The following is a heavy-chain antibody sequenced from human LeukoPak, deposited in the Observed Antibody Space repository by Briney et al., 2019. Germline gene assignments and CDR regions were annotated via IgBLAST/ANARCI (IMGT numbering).Heavy chain of an antibody. Sequence: GGSLRLSCAASGFTFSNYAMSWVRQAPGKGLEWVSAISGNGGSTYYADSVKGRFTISRDNSKNTLYLQMNSLRAEDTAVYYCAKISPYGGNSAWGQGILVTVSS. CDR3: AKISPYGGNSA. V-gene: IGHV3-23*01. CDR1: GFTFSNYA. J-gene: IGHJ4*02. D-gene: IGHD4-23*01. CDR2: ISGNGGST.